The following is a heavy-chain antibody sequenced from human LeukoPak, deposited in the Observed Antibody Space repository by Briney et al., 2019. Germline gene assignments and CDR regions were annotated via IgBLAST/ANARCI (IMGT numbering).Heavy chain of an antibody. CDR2: IYLGDSDT. J-gene: IGHJ5*02. CDR3: ARLHGSETFLSYSWFDP. D-gene: IGHD3-10*01. V-gene: IGHV5-51*01. Sequence: ESLKISCKGSGYSFPNYWIGWVRQMPGKGLEWMGLIYLGDSDTRYSPSFQGHVTISADKSINTAYLQWSSLKASDTAMYYCARLHGSETFLSYSWFDPWGQGTLVTVSS. CDR1: GYSFPNYW.